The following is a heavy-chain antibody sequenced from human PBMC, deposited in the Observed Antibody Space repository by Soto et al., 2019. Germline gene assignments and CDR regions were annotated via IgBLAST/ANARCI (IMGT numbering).Heavy chain of an antibody. Sequence: EVQLLESGGGLVQPGGSLRLSCAASGFTFSNYAMSWVRQAPGKGLEWVSVISGSADSTYYADSVKGRFTISRDNSKXXXXXXXXXXXXXXXXXXXXXXXFGGWWYFDLWGRGTLVTVSS. J-gene: IGHJ2*01. CDR2: ISGSADST. D-gene: IGHD3-16*01. CDR1: GFTFSNYA. CDR3: XXXFGGWWYFDL. V-gene: IGHV3-23*01.